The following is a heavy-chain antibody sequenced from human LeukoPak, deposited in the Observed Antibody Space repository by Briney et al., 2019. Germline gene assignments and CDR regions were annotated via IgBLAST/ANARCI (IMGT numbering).Heavy chain of an antibody. V-gene: IGHV3-30*02. CDR3: AKGGGYEAQYYYYYLDV. CDR1: GFTFSSYG. J-gene: IGHJ6*03. Sequence: GGSLRLSCAASGFTFSSYGMHWVRQAPGKGLEWVAFIRYDGSNKYYADPVKGRFTISRDNFKNTLYLQMKSLRAEDTAVYYCAKGGGYEAQYYYYYLDVWGKGTTVTISS. CDR2: IRYDGSNK. D-gene: IGHD5-12*01.